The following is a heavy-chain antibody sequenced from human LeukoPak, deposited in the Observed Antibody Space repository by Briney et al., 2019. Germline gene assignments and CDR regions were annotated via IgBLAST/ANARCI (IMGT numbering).Heavy chain of an antibody. Sequence: AGGSLRLSCAAFGFTFSSYTMSSVRQAPGKGLEWVSTITTSDGNTYYADSVKGRFTVSRDNSKNTLFLQMNSLRAEDTAVYYCAKDGGLWVSAHWGDSWGRGTLVTVSS. CDR1: GFTFSSYT. V-gene: IGHV3-23*01. CDR2: ITTSDGNT. CDR3: AKDGGLWVSAHWGDS. J-gene: IGHJ4*02. D-gene: IGHD7-27*01.